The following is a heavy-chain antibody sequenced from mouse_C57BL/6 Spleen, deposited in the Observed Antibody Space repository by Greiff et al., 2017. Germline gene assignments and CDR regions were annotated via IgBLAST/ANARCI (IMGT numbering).Heavy chain of an antibody. Sequence: EVQLVESGGGLVKPGGSLKLSCAASGFTFSSYAMSWVRQTPEKRLEWVATLSDGGSYTYYPDNVKGRFTISRDNAKNNLYLQMSHLKSEDTAMYYCARDRRLRDFDYWGQGTTRTVSS. CDR3: ARDRRLRDFDY. V-gene: IGHV5-4*01. CDR2: LSDGGSYT. D-gene: IGHD2-4*01. J-gene: IGHJ2*01. CDR1: GFTFSSYA.